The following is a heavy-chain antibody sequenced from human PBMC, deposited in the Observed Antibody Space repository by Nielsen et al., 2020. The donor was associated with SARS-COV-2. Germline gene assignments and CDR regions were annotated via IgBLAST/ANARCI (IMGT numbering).Heavy chain of an antibody. J-gene: IGHJ4*02. D-gene: IGHD6-19*01. Sequence: GGSLRLSCEVSGFTFSSHEMNWVRQAPGKGLEWVAVIWYDGSNKYYADSVKGRFTISRDNSKNTVYLQMNNLRAEDTAVYYCPKYSSGWYFNYWGQGTLVTVSS. V-gene: IGHV3-33*08. CDR1: GFTFSSHE. CDR2: IWYDGSNK. CDR3: PKYSSGWYFNY.